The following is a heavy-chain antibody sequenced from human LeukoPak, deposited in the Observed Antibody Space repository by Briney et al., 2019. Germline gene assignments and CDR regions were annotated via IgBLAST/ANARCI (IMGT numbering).Heavy chain of an antibody. D-gene: IGHD6-19*01. J-gene: IGHJ6*02. CDR2: IIPIFGTA. CDR3: ARDQGIAVAGYYYYGMDV. CDR1: GGTFISYA. Sequence: SVKVSCKASGGTFISYAISWVRQAPGQGLEWMGGIIPIFGTANYAQKFQGRVTITADESTSTAYMELSSLRSEDTAVYYCARDQGIAVAGYYYYGMDVWGQGTTVTVSS. V-gene: IGHV1-69*13.